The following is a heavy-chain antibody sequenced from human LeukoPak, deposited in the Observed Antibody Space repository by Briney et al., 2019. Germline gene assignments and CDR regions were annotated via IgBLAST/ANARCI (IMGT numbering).Heavy chain of an antibody. V-gene: IGHV1-46*01. CDR2: INPSGGST. J-gene: IGHJ5*02. D-gene: IGHD3-3*01. Sequence: ASVKVSCKASGYTFTSYYMHWVRQAPGQGLEWMGIINPSGGSTSYAQKFQGRVTMTRDTSTSTVYMELSSLRSEDTAVYYCARDIRSTLILGGFDPWGQGTLVTVSS. CDR3: ARDIRSTLILGGFDP. CDR1: GYTFTSYY.